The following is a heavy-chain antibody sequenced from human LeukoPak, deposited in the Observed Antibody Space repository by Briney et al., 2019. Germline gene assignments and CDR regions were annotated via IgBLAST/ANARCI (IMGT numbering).Heavy chain of an antibody. J-gene: IGHJ3*02. CDR1: GFTFRDYY. V-gene: IGHV3-11*01. CDR3: ARGDNPPADCYDSSGSGGDAFDI. Sequence: GGSLRLYCAASGFTFRDYYMSWIRQAPGKGLEWVSYISSSGSTIYYADSVKGRFTISRDNAKTSPSLQTNSLSAAETAESYSARGDNPPADCYDSSGSGGDAFDIWGQGTMVTVSS. CDR2: ISSSGSTI. D-gene: IGHD3-22*01.